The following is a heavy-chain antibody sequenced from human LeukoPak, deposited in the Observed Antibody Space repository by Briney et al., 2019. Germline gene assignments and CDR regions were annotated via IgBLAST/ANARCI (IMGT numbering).Heavy chain of an antibody. D-gene: IGHD7-27*01. J-gene: IGHJ6*03. CDR2: INSDGSST. CDR1: GFTFSSYW. V-gene: IGHV3-74*01. Sequence: GGSLRLSCAASGFTFSSYWMHWVRQAPGKGLVWVSRINSDGSSTSYADSVKGRFTISRDNAKNTLYLQMNSLRAEDTAVYYCARAGGLGTQNYYYYMDVWGKGTTVTVSS. CDR3: ARAGGLGTQNYYYYMDV.